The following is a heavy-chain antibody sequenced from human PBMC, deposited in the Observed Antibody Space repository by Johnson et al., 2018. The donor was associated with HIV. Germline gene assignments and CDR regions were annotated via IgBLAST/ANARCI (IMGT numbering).Heavy chain of an antibody. CDR3: AKRYDLGFGAWDAFDI. D-gene: IGHD5-12*01. J-gene: IGHJ3*02. V-gene: IGHV3-30*18. CDR1: RFTFSNYG. CDR2: ISYDGSNK. Sequence: QVQLVESGVGVVQPGRSLRLSCATSRFTFSNYGMHWVRQAPGKGLEWVAVISYDGSNKKYADSVKGRFTISRDNSKNTLYLQMNSLRSEDTAVYYCAKRYDLGFGAWDAFDIWGQGTMVTVSS.